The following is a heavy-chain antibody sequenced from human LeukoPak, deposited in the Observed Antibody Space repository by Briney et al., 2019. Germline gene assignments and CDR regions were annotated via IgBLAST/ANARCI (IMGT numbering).Heavy chain of an antibody. CDR2: INHSGST. CDR3: ARQQTEGYCSSTSCYHIDAFDI. J-gene: IGHJ3*02. D-gene: IGHD2-2*01. V-gene: IGHV4-34*01. Sequence: LRLSCAASGSTFSSHTMNWVRQPPGKGLEWIGEINHSGSTNYNPSLKSRVTISVDTSKNQFSLKLSSVTAADTAVYYCARQQTEGYCSSTSCYHIDAFDIWGQGTMVTVSS. CDR1: GSTFSSHT.